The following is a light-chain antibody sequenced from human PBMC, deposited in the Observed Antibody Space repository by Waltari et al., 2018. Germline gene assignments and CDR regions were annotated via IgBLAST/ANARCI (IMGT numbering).Light chain of an antibody. CDR1: SGINDGPYR. V-gene: IGLV5-45*01. CDR3: MIWHNSAWV. CDR2: YRSDSDK. Sequence: QAVLTQPASLSASPGASLSLTCTLRSGINDGPYRIYWYQQQPGSPPHFLLSYRSDSDKHRGSGVPSRFSGSRDASANAGILVISGLQSEDEADYYCMIWHNSAWVFGGGTKLTVL. J-gene: IGLJ3*02.